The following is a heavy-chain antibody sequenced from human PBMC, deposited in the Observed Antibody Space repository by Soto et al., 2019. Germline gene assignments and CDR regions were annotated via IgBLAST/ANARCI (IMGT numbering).Heavy chain of an antibody. D-gene: IGHD3-3*01. CDR1: GFTVSSHY. J-gene: IGHJ5*02. V-gene: IGHV3-66*01. CDR3: AREAWYDFWSGPGWFDP. Sequence: GGSLRLSCAASGFTVSSHYMSWVRQAPGKGLEWVSVIYSGGKTDYADSVKGRFTISRDNSKNTLYLEMNSLRVEDTAVYFCAREAWYDFWSGPGWFDPWGQGTLVTVSS. CDR2: IYSGGKT.